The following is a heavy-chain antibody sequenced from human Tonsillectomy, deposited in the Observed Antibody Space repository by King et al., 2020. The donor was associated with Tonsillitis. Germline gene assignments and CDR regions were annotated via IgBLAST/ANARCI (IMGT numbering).Heavy chain of an antibody. CDR1: GGSISSDSYY. CDR3: ASATCSSTTCYRPEYFQD. CDR2: IHYTGST. V-gene: IGHV4-31*03. D-gene: IGHD2-2*01. J-gene: IGHJ1*01. Sequence: VQLQESGLGLVKPSQTLSLTCIVSGGSISSDSYYWSWIRQHPGKGLEWIGYIHYTGSTYYSPSLKSRMTISVDTSKNQFFLNLSSVTAADTAVYYCASATCSSTTCYRPEYFQDWGQGALVTVSS.